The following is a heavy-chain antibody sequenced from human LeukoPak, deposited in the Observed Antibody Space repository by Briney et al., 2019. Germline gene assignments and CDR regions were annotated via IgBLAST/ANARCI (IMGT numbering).Heavy chain of an antibody. CDR1: GGSISSYY. D-gene: IGHD3-3*01. CDR3: ARATRLEWLFRAYYFDY. V-gene: IGHV4-59*01. Sequence: SETLSLTCTVSGGSISSYYWSWIRQPPGKGLEWIGYIYYSGSTNCNPSLKSRVTISVDTSKNQFSLKLSSVTAADTAVYYCARATRLEWLFRAYYFDYWGQGTLVTVSS. CDR2: IYYSGST. J-gene: IGHJ4*02.